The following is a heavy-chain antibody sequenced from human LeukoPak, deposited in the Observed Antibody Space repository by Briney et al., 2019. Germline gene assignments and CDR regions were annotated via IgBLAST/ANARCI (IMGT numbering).Heavy chain of an antibody. V-gene: IGHV1-69*04. D-gene: IGHD2-15*01. J-gene: IGHJ6*02. Sequence: SVKVSCKASGGTFSSYAISWGRQAPGQGLEWMGRIIPIFGIANYAQKFQGRVTITADKPTSTAYMELSSLRSEDTAVYYCARDRSGGGPYYYYGMDVWGQGTTVTVSS. CDR2: IIPIFGIA. CDR1: GGTFSSYA. CDR3: ARDRSGGGPYYYYGMDV.